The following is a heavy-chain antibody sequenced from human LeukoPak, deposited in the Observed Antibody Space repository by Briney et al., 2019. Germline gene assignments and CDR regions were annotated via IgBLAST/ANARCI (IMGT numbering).Heavy chain of an antibody. J-gene: IGHJ4*02. Sequence: GGSLRLSCAASGFTFTSYAMSWVRQAPGKGLEWVSGITGSADSTFYAASVKGRFTISRDNSKNTVYLQVNSLRAEDTAVYYCAKCGVSGIFPYYFDYWGQETLVTVSS. CDR3: AKCGVSGIFPYYFDY. V-gene: IGHV3-23*01. CDR2: ITGSADST. CDR1: GFTFTSYA. D-gene: IGHD2-21*01.